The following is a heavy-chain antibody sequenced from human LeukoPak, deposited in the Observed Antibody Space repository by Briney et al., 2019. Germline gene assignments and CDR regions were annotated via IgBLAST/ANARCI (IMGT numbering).Heavy chain of an antibody. CDR2: ISVYNGNT. V-gene: IGHV1-18*01. D-gene: IGHD6-13*01. Sequence: EASVKVSCKASGCTFTTHGISWVRQAPGQGLEWMGWISVYNGNTNYAQKFQGRVTMTTDTSTSTASMEVRTLRFDDTAVYYCVRDIGTSPYLHDYWGQGTLVTVSS. CDR1: GCTFTTHG. CDR3: VRDIGTSPYLHDY. J-gene: IGHJ4*02.